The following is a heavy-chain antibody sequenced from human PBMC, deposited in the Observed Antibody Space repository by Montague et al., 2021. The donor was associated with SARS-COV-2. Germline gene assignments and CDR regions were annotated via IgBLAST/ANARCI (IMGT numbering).Heavy chain of an antibody. CDR1: GGSISSSNW. D-gene: IGHD6-19*01. V-gene: IGHV4-4*02. CDR2: IYHSGST. CDR3: SSRGAVAGKVYFQH. Sequence: SETLSLTCAVSGGSISSSNWCSWVRQPQGKGLEWFGAIYHSGSTNNNPPPKSRVTIPVDKSKNQFSLKLWSVTAADTAVYYCSSRGAVAGKVYFQHWGQGTLVTVSS. J-gene: IGHJ1*01.